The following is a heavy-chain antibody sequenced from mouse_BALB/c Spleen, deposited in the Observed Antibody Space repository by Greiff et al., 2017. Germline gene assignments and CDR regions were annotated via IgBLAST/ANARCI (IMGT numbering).Heavy chain of an antibody. J-gene: IGHJ4*01. CDR2: ISTYYGDA. V-gene: IGHV1S137*01. CDR3: ARPGSSFSAMDY. D-gene: IGHD1-1*01. CDR1: GYTFTDYA. Sequence: QVQLQQSGAELVRPGVSVKISCKGSGYTFTDYAMHWVKQSHAKSLEWIGVISTYYGDASYNQKFKGKATMTVDKSSSTAYMELARLTSEDSAIYYCARPGSSFSAMDYWGQGTSVTVSS.